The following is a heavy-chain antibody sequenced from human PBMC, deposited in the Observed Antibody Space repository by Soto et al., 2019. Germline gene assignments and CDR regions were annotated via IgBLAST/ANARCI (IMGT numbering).Heavy chain of an antibody. D-gene: IGHD3-16*01. Sequence: EVQLVESGGGLVQPGGSLRLSCAASGFTFSSYSMNWVRQAPGKGLEWVSYISSSSSTIYYADSVKGRFTISRDNAKKSLYLQMNSLRDEETAVYYCARDVWGPALGSVDYWGQGTLVTVSS. J-gene: IGHJ4*02. V-gene: IGHV3-48*02. CDR1: GFTFSSYS. CDR2: ISSSSSTI. CDR3: ARDVWGPALGSVDY.